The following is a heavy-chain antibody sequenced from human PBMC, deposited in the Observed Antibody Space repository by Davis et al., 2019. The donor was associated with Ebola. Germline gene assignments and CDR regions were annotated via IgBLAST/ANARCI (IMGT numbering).Heavy chain of an antibody. Sequence: GESLKISCAASGFTFSSYSMNWVRQAPGKGLEWVSSISSSSSYIYYADSVKGRFTISRDNAKNSLYLQMNSLRAEDTAVYYCVTEDWYRFEFWGQGTLVTVSS. D-gene: IGHD3/OR15-3a*01. CDR1: GFTFSSYS. CDR3: VTEDWYRFEF. CDR2: ISSSSSYI. V-gene: IGHV3-21*01. J-gene: IGHJ4*02.